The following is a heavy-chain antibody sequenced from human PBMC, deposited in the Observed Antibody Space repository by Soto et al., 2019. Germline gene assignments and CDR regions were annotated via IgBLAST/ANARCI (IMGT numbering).Heavy chain of an antibody. CDR3: ARGRLAYCSGGSCDSTAENFQQ. J-gene: IGHJ1*01. CDR2: INHSGST. Sequence: QVQLQQWGAGLLKPSETLSLTCAVYGGSFSGYYWSWIRPPQGKGLEWIGEINHSGSTNYNPSLKSRVTISVDTSKNHFSLQLSSLTAADMAVYYCARGRLAYCSGGSCDSTAENFQQWGQVTMGTISS. V-gene: IGHV4-34*01. CDR1: GGSFSGYY. D-gene: IGHD2-15*01.